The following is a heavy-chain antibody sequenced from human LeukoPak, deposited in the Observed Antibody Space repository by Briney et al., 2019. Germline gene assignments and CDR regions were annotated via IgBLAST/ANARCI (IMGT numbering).Heavy chain of an antibody. CDR1: GDSVSSNSAA. V-gene: IGHV6-1*01. CDR2: TYYRSKWYY. J-gene: IGHJ4*02. D-gene: IGHD3-22*01. CDR3: SRDFFDGSGYSPFDY. Sequence: SHTLSLTCAISGDSVSSNSAAWNWIRQSPSRGLEWLGRTYYRSKWYYDYAPSVKSRITISPDTSKNQFSLQLNSVTPEDTAVYYCSRDFFDGSGYSPFDYWGQGTLVTVSS.